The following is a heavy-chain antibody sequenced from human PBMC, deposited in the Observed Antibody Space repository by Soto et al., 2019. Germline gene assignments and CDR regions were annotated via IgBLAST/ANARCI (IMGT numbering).Heavy chain of an antibody. CDR1: GGSISSYF. Sequence: PSETLSLTCTVSGGSISSYFWSWIRQPPGKGLEWIGYVYYSGSTNYNPSLKSRITISQDTSKNQFSLKLSSVTAADTAVYYCARHNPRDNWNYDPWGQGTLVTVSS. CDR3: ARHNPRDNWNYDP. J-gene: IGHJ5*02. V-gene: IGHV4-59*08. D-gene: IGHD1-7*01. CDR2: VYYSGST.